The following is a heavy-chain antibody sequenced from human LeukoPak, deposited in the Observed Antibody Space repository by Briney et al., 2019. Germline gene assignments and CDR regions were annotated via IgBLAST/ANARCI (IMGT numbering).Heavy chain of an antibody. CDR2: IYSGGST. CDR1: GFTFSTHW. Sequence: GGSLRLSCAASGFTFSTHWMYWVRQAPGKELVWVSVIYSGGSTYYADSVKGRFTISRDNSKNTLYLQMNSLRAEDTAVYYCARDSAINYYDSSGYYYEHAFDIWGQGTMVTVSS. CDR3: ARDSAINYYDSSGYYYEHAFDI. D-gene: IGHD3-22*01. J-gene: IGHJ3*02. V-gene: IGHV3-53*01.